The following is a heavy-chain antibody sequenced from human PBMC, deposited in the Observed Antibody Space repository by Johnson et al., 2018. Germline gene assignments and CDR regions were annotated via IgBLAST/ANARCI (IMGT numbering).Heavy chain of an antibody. D-gene: IGHD3-22*01. CDR2: IWNEGRKK. J-gene: IGHJ6*02. CDR1: GFTFSSYG. Sequence: VQLLESGGGVVQPGRSLRLSCAASGFTFSSYGMHWVRQAQGKGLEWVAVIWNEGRKKYYAVYVEGGFTISRDNYKNTLYLQMKSLRAEATAVGYCSWYDISGYYYYAMDVWGQGTTVTVSS. V-gene: IGHV3-33*01. CDR3: SWYDISGYYYYAMDV.